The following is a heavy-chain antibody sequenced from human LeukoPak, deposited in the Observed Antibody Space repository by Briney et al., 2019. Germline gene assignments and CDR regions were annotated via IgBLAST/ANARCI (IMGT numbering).Heavy chain of an antibody. CDR3: ARDRGNWFDP. Sequence: GGSLRLSCAASGFTFSSYAMHWVRQAPGKGLEWVAVISYDGSNKYYADSVKGRFTISRDNSKSTLYLQMNSLRAEDTAVYYCARDRGNWFDPWGQGTLVTVSS. D-gene: IGHD3-16*01. CDR1: GFTFSSYA. CDR2: ISYDGSNK. J-gene: IGHJ5*02. V-gene: IGHV3-30-3*01.